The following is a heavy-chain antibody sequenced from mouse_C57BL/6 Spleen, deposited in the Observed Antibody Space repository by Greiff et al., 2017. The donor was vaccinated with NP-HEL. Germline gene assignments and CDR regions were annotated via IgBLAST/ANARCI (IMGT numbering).Heavy chain of an antibody. Sequence: VQLQQPGAELVMPGASVKPSCKASGYTFTSYWMHWVKQRPGQGLEWIGEIDPSDSYTNYNQKFKGKSTLTVDKSSSTAYMQLSSLTSEDSAVYYCARRFDYYGSTYAMDYWGQGTSVTVSS. CDR3: ARRFDYYGSTYAMDY. CDR1: GYTFTSYW. CDR2: IDPSDSYT. V-gene: IGHV1-69*01. J-gene: IGHJ4*01. D-gene: IGHD1-1*01.